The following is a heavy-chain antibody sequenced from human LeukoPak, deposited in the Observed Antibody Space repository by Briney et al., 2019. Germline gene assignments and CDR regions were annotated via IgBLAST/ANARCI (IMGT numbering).Heavy chain of an antibody. Sequence: SETLSLTCTVSGGSISSYYWSWIRQPPGKGLEWIGYIYYSGSTNYNPPLKSRVTISVDTSKNQFSLKLSSVTAADTGVYYCARGGFGELFDYGMDVWGQGTTVTVSS. V-gene: IGHV4-59*01. D-gene: IGHD3-10*01. CDR1: GGSISSYY. CDR3: ARGGFGELFDYGMDV. CDR2: IYYSGST. J-gene: IGHJ6*02.